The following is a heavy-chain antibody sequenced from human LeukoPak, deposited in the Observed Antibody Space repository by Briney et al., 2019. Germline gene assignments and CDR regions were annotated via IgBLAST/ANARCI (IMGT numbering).Heavy chain of an antibody. D-gene: IGHD2-15*01. CDR2: INSDGSST. Sequence: GGSLRLSCAAPGLTFSGYWMYWVRQAPGKGLVWVSRINSDGSSTSYADSVKGRFTISRDNAKNTLYLQMNSLRADDTAVYYCAKVSCSGGSCYGNEFDYWGQGTLVTVSS. CDR3: AKVSCSGGSCYGNEFDY. J-gene: IGHJ4*02. CDR1: GLTFSGYW. V-gene: IGHV3-74*01.